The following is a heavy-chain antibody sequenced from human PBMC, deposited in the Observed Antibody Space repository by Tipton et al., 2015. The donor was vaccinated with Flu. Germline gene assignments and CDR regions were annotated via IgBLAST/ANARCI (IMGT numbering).Heavy chain of an antibody. CDR1: GGSISSSSYY. V-gene: IGHV4-39*07. J-gene: IGHJ4*02. D-gene: IGHD6-13*01. Sequence: TLSLTCTVSGGSISSSSYYWGWIRQPPGKGLEWIGSIYYSGSTYYNPSLKSRVTISVDTSKNQFSLKLSSVTAADTAVYYCARDSRIAAAGSEDYWGQGTRVTDSS. CDR3: ARDSRIAAAGSEDY. CDR2: IYYSGST.